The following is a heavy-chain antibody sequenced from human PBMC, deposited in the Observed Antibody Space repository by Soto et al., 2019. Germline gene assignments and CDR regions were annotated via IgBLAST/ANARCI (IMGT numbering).Heavy chain of an antibody. CDR2: INAGNGNT. CDR1: GYTFTSYS. V-gene: IGHV1-3*05. CDR3: ASESYGGDFDY. D-gene: IGHD4-17*01. J-gene: IGHJ4*02. Sequence: QVQLVQSGAEEKKPGASVKVSCKASGYTFTSYSMHWVRQAPGQRLEWMGWINAGNGNTKYSQKFQGRVTITRDTSASPAYMELSSLRAEDTAVYYCASESYGGDFDYWGQGTLVTVSS.